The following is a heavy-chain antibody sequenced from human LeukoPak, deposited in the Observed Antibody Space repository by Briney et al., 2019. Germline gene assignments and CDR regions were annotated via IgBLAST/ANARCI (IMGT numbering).Heavy chain of an antibody. V-gene: IGHV4-4*07. CDR3: ARHGGSYTFDL. D-gene: IGHD1-26*01. CDR1: GDSMSSYY. CDR2: IHTSWTT. J-gene: IGHJ4*02. Sequence: SETLSLTCTVSGDSMSSYYWNFIRQPAGKGLEWIGRIHTSWTTYYNPSLKSRITMSVDTSRNQFSLRLSSVTAADTAVYYCARHGGSYTFDLWGQGVLVTVSS.